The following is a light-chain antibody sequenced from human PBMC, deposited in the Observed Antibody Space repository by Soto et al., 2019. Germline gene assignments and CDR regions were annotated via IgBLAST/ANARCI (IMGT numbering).Light chain of an antibody. V-gene: IGLV2-14*03. J-gene: IGLJ2*01. CDR2: DVN. CDR1: RSDIGAYNF. CDR3: TSWKTSTTMI. Sequence: QSALTQPASVSGSPGQSITISCTGTRSDIGAYNFVSWYQQHPGEVPKLMLYDVNVRPSGVSNRFSGSKPGNTASLTISGLQAEDEADYYCTSWKTSTTMIFGGGTK.